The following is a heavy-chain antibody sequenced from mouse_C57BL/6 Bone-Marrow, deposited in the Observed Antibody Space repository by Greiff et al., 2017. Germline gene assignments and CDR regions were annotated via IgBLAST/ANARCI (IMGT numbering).Heavy chain of an antibody. CDR1: GYTFTGYW. CDR3: ASGGAYCYDGGVFDY. J-gene: IGHJ2*01. CDR2: ILPGSGST. Sequence: QVQLKESGAELMKPGASVKLSCKATGYTFTGYWIEWVKQRPGHGLEWIGEILPGSGSTNYNEKFKGKATFTADTSSNTAYVQLSSLTTEDSAIYYCASGGAYCYDGGVFDYWGQGTTLTVSS. D-gene: IGHD2-12*01. V-gene: IGHV1-9*01.